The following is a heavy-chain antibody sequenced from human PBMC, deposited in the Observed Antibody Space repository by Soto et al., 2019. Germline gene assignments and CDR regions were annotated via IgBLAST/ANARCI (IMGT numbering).Heavy chain of an antibody. CDR2: IDPSDSYT. CDR3: ARHISEWQQLGGRFDP. CDR1: GYSFTSYW. J-gene: IGHJ5*02. D-gene: IGHD6-13*01. Sequence: GESLKISCKGSGYSFTSYWISWVRQMPGKGLEWMGRIDPSDSYTNYSPSFQGQVTISADKSISTAYLQWSSLKASDTAMYYCARHISEWQQLGGRFDPWGQGTLVTVSS. V-gene: IGHV5-10-1*04.